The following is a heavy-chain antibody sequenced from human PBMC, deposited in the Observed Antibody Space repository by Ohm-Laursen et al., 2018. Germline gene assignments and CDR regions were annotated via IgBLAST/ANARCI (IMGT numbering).Heavy chain of an antibody. CDR3: ARARGGGDYVFDY. CDR1: DGSISSGGYY. V-gene: IGHV4-31*01. J-gene: IGHJ4*02. Sequence: TLSLTCTVSDGSISSGGYYWSWIRQHPGKGLEWIGYIYYSGSTYYNPSLKSLVTISVDTSKNQFSLKLSSVTAADTAVYYCARARGGGDYVFDYWGQGTLVTVSS. CDR2: IYYSGST. D-gene: IGHD2-21*02.